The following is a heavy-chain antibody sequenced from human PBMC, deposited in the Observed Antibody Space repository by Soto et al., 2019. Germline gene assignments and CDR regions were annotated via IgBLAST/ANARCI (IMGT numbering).Heavy chain of an antibody. CDR3: ARGTPTVPYYFDY. J-gene: IGHJ4*02. CDR2: IYYSGST. D-gene: IGHD4-17*01. Sequence: PSETLSLTCTVSGGSISSHYWSWIRQPPGQGLEWIGYIYYSGSTNYNPSLKSRVTISVDTSKSQFSLKLSSVTAADTAMYYCARGTPTVPYYFDYWGQGTLVTVSS. V-gene: IGHV4-59*11. CDR1: GGSISSHY.